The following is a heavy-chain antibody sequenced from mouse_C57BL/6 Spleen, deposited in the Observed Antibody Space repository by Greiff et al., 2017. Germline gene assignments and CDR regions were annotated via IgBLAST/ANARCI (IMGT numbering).Heavy chain of an antibody. CDR2: INPNNGGT. CDR3: ARSHYYGSSYGFAY. D-gene: IGHD1-1*01. J-gene: IGHJ3*01. Sequence: EVQLQQSGPELVKPGASVKIPCKASGYTFTDYNMDWVKQSHGKSLEWIGDINPNNGGTIYNQKFKDKATLTVDKSSSTAYMELRSLTSEDTAVYYCARSHYYGSSYGFAYWGQGTLVTVSA. V-gene: IGHV1-18*01. CDR1: GYTFTDYN.